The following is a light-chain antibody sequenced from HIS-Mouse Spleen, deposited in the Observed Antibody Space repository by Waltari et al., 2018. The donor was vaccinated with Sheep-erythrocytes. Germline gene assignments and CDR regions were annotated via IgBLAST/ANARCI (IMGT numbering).Light chain of an antibody. CDR2: DVS. J-gene: IGLJ1*01. V-gene: IGLV2-11*01. CDR1: SSDVGGYNY. CDR3: CSYAGSYNHV. Sequence: QSALTQPRSVSGSPGQSVNISCTGTSSDVGGYNYVSWYQQHPGKAPKLMIYDVSMRASGVPDCFSGFKYGNTASLTSSWLQAEDEADYYCCSYAGSYNHVFATGTKVTVL.